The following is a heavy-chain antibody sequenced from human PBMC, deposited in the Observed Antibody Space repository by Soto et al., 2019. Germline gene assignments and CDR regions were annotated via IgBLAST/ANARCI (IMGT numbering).Heavy chain of an antibody. Sequence: SQTLSLTGVISGDSVSSSSVAWNWVRQSPSRGLEWLGRTYYRSRWYSDFAVSVRGRIVINADTSKNQFSLQLNSVTPEDTAVYFCARSEEDSDYYYYGLDVWGQGTTVTVSS. CDR2: TYYRSRWYS. J-gene: IGHJ6*02. V-gene: IGHV6-1*01. CDR3: ARSEEDSDYYYYGLDV. D-gene: IGHD2-15*01. CDR1: GDSVSSSSVA.